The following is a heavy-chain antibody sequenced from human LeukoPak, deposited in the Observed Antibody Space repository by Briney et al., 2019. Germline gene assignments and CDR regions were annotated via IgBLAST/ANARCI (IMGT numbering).Heavy chain of an antibody. J-gene: IGHJ4*02. Sequence: GGSLRLSCAASGFTFSSYWMSWVRQAPGKGLEWVANIRQDGSEKFYVDSVRGRFTISRDNAKKSLYLQMNSLRAEDTAVYYCARGSNPIKNWGQGTLVTVSS. V-gene: IGHV3-7*04. D-gene: IGHD1-14*01. CDR2: IRQDGSEK. CDR3: ARGSNPIKN. CDR1: GFTFSSYW.